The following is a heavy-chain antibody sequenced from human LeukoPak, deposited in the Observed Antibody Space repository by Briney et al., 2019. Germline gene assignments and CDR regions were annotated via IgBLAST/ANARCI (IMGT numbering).Heavy chain of an antibody. V-gene: IGHV4-4*07. J-gene: IGHJ4*02. CDR1: GGSISSYY. CDR3: ARGEGNYFDY. Sequence: SETLSLTCTVSGGSISSYYWTWIRQPAGKGLEWIGRISASGNTNYTPSLKSRVTMSVDTSRNQFSLKLTSVTAADAAVYYCARGEGNYFDYWGQGALVTVSS. CDR2: ISASGNT.